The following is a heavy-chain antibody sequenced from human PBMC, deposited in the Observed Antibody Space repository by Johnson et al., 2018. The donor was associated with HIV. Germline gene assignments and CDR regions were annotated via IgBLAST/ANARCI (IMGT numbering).Heavy chain of an antibody. Sequence: QVQLVESGGGVVQPGRSLRLSCTSAFSFSGYAMHWVRQAPGKGLEWVAVVSYDASNKYYADSVKGRFTISRDNSKNTLYLQMNSLRAEDTAAYYCASAIPGRSSLDGFDFWGQGTMVTVSS. CDR3: ASAIPGRSSLDGFDF. CDR2: VSYDASNK. D-gene: IGHD2-2*01. CDR1: AFSFSGYA. V-gene: IGHV3-30*14. J-gene: IGHJ3*01.